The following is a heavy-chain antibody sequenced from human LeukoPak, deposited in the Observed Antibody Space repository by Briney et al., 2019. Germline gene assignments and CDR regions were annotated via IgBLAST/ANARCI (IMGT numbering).Heavy chain of an antibody. CDR2: ISGTTSST. V-gene: IGHV3-23*01. Sequence: GGSLRLSCVASGFPSSGYAMGWVRQAPGKGLEWVSTISGTTSSTYYADSVKGRFTVSRDSSKNSLYLQMNSLRAEDTAIYYCAARPPIIVAGPFDFWGQGTQVTVSS. CDR3: AARPPIIVAGPFDF. CDR1: GFPSSGYA. J-gene: IGHJ4*02. D-gene: IGHD5-12*01.